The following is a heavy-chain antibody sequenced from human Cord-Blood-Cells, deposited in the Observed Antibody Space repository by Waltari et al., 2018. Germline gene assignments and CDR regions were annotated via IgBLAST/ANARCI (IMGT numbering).Heavy chain of an antibody. CDR3: ARQGQDYDFWSGYRFDY. Sequence: QLQLQESGPGLVKPSETLSLTCTVSGGSISSSSYYWGWIRQPPGKGLEWIGSIYYSGSTYYNPSLKIRVTISVDTSKNQFSLKLSSVTAADTAVYYCARQGQDYDFWSGYRFDYWGQGTLVTVSS. J-gene: IGHJ4*02. CDR1: GGSISSSSYY. D-gene: IGHD3-3*01. V-gene: IGHV4-39*01. CDR2: IYYSGST.